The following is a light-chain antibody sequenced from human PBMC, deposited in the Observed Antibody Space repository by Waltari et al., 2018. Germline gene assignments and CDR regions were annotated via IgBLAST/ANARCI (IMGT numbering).Light chain of an antibody. Sequence: SYDLTQPPSVSVSPGQTATITCFGDKLGDKYTSWYQQKPGQSPVLVIYEDNKRPPGIPEGCPGSNAGNTATLTISGTQSMDESDYYCQAWDTFIFVFGLGTKVTVL. CDR2: EDN. J-gene: IGLJ1*01. CDR1: KLGDKY. V-gene: IGLV3-1*01. CDR3: QAWDTFIFV.